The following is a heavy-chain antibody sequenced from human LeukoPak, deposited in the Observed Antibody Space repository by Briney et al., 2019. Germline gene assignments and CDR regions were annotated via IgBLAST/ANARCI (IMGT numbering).Heavy chain of an antibody. CDR2: ISSGADST. CDR1: GFTFSSYA. Sequence: GSLRLSCAASGFTFSSYAVTWVRQAPGKGLEWVSSISSGADSTYYADSVKGRFTISRDNSKNTLYLQMNGLRADDTAVYYCAKEYYDISCYYRGFDYWGQGALVTVSS. D-gene: IGHD3-22*01. CDR3: AKEYYDISCYYRGFDY. J-gene: IGHJ4*02. V-gene: IGHV3-23*01.